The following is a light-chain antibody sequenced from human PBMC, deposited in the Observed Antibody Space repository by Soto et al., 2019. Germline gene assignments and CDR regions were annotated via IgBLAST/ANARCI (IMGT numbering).Light chain of an antibody. CDR3: QQATSFPRT. CDR2: AAS. J-gene: IGKJ1*01. Sequence: DIQMTQSPSPLSASVGDGVTMTLLASLPISNYLAWYQQKPGKAPTLLIYAASTLQSGVPSRFSGSGSGTDFTLTINSLQPEDSATYYCQQATSFPRTFGQGTKVDIK. CDR1: LPISNY. V-gene: IGKV1-12*01.